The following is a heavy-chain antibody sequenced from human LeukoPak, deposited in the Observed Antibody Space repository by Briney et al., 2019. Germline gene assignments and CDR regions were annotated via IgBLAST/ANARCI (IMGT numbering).Heavy chain of an antibody. CDR1: GFTSSSYE. Sequence: GGSLRLSCAASGFTSSSYEMNRVRQAPGKGLEWVSYISSSGSTIYYADSVKGRFTISRDNAKNSLYLQMNSLRAEDTAVYYCARDCRRSTSCYYAFDIWGQGTMVTVSS. J-gene: IGHJ3*02. CDR2: ISSSGSTI. D-gene: IGHD2-2*01. V-gene: IGHV3-48*03. CDR3: ARDCRRSTSCYYAFDI.